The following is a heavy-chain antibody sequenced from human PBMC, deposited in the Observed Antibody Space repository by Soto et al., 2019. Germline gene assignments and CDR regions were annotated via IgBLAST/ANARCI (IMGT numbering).Heavy chain of an antibody. V-gene: IGHV3-30*18. CDR1: GFTFSSYG. CDR3: AKGPSYVDC. Sequence: PGGSLRLSCAASGFTFSSYGMHWVRQAPGKGLEWVAVISYDGSNKYYADSVKGRFTISRDNSKDTLYLQMNSLRAEDTAVYYCAKGPSYVDCWSQGTLVTVSS. J-gene: IGHJ4*02. CDR2: ISYDGSNK.